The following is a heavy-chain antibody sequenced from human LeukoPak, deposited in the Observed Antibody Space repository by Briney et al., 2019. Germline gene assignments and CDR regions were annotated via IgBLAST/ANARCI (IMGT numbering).Heavy chain of an antibody. CDR2: IIAYNGNT. V-gene: IGHV1-18*01. CDR3: ARYGSGSTWGDFDY. J-gene: IGHJ4*02. Sequence: GASVKVSCKASGSTLHTYDINWVRQAPGQGLEWMGWIIAYNGNTAYAQSLQDRVTMTTETSTSTAYMELRSLTSEDTAVYYCARYGSGSTWGDFDYWGQGTLVTVSS. CDR1: GSTLHTYD. D-gene: IGHD3-10*01.